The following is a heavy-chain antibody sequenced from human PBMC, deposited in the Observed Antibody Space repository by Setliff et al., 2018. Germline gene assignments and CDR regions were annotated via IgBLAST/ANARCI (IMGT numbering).Heavy chain of an antibody. CDR3: ARDRSTVIRGVTSFFYYYMDV. D-gene: IGHD3-10*01. V-gene: IGHV4-59*11. Sequence: PSETLSLTCTVSGGSIGPHYWSWIRQAPGKGLERIGHIFYSDTAKYNPSLESRAAISVDSSKNQFSLKLRSVTAADTAVYYCARDRSTVIRGVTSFFYYYMDVWGGGTTGTVS. CDR1: GGSIGPHY. J-gene: IGHJ6*03. CDR2: IFYSDTA.